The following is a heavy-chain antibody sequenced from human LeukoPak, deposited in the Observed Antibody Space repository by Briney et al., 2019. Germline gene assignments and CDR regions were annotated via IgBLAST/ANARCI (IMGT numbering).Heavy chain of an antibody. CDR1: GFTFSSYW. Sequence: QPGGSLRLSCAASGFTFSSYWMHWVRQAPGKGLVWVSRINSDGSSTSYADSVKGRFTISRDNAKNTLYLQMNSLRAEDTAVYYCARGPFGGPTYAFDIWGQGTMVTVSS. CDR3: ARGPFGGPTYAFDI. D-gene: IGHD4-23*01. J-gene: IGHJ3*02. CDR2: INSDGSST. V-gene: IGHV3-74*01.